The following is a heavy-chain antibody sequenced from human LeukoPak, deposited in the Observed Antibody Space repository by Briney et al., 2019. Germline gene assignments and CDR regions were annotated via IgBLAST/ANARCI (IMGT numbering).Heavy chain of an antibody. CDR3: ARLDNWNYLHWFDP. V-gene: IGHV1-69*13. CDR1: GGTFSSYA. D-gene: IGHD1-7*01. CDR2: IIPIFGTA. Sequence: GASVKVSCKASGGTFSSYAISWVRQAPGQGLEWMGGIIPIFGTANYAQKFQGRVTITADESTSTAYMELSSLRSEDTAVYYCARLDNWNYLHWFDPWGQGTLVTVSS. J-gene: IGHJ5*02.